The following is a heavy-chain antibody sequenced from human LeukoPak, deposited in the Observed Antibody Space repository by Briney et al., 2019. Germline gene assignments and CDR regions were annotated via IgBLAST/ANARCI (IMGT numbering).Heavy chain of an antibody. CDR2: INPNSGGT. V-gene: IGHV1-2*02. D-gene: IGHD2-2*01. J-gene: IGHJ4*02. CDR1: GYTFTGYY. Sequence: GASVKVSCKASGYTFTGYYMHWVRQAPGQGLEWMGWINPNSGGTNYAQKFQGRVTMTRDTSISTAYMELSRLRSDDTAVCYCARTWGVVPAAPRHWGQGTLVTVSS. CDR3: ARTWGVVPAAPRH.